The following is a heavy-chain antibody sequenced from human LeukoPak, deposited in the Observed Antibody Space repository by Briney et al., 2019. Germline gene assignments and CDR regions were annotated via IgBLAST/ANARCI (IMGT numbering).Heavy chain of an antibody. D-gene: IGHD1-26*01. J-gene: IGHJ4*02. V-gene: IGHV3-7*01. Sequence: GGSLRLSCAASGFTFSSYWMSWVRQAPGKGLEWVANIKQDGSEKYYVDSVKGRFTISRDNAKNSLYLQMNSLRDEDTAVYYCARDPYEGSGTYGFDYWGQGTLVTVSS. CDR2: IKQDGSEK. CDR1: GFTFSSYW. CDR3: ARDPYEGSGTYGFDY.